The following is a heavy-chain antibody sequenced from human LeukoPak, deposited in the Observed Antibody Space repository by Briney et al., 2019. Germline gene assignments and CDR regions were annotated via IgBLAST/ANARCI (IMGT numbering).Heavy chain of an antibody. CDR1: GFTFGDYA. CDR2: IRGKAYGGTT. D-gene: IGHD3-10*01. V-gene: IGHV3-49*03. J-gene: IGHJ4*02. CDR3: TSTTLYYYGSGSYYNEPQPYYFDY. Sequence: PGGSLRLSCTASGFTFGDYAMSWFRQAPGKGLEWVGFIRGKAYGGTTEYAASVKGRFTISRDDSKSIAYLQMNSLKTEDTAVYYCTSTTLYYYGSGSYYNEPQPYYFDYWGQGTLVTVSS.